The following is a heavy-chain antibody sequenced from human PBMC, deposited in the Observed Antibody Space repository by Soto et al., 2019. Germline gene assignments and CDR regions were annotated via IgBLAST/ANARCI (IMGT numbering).Heavy chain of an antibody. V-gene: IGHV1-69*08. Sequence: QVQLVQSGAEVKKPGSSVKVSCKASGGTFSSYTISWVRQAPGQGLEWMGRIIPILGIANYAQKFQGRVKITADKSTSTAYMELSSLRSEDTAVYYCAREGLKRITMIVVVSRTAQEGAFDIWGQGTMVTVSS. J-gene: IGHJ3*02. CDR1: GGTFSSYT. CDR2: IIPILGIA. D-gene: IGHD3-22*01. CDR3: AREGLKRITMIVVVSRTAQEGAFDI.